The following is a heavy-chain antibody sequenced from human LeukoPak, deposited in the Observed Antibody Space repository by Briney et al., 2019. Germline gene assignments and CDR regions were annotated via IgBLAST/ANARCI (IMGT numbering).Heavy chain of an antibody. CDR3: AREYHRFSYYYMDV. CDR2: INHSGST. Sequence: PSETLSLTCVVYGGSFSGYYWSWIRQPPGKGLEWMGEINHSGSTNYNPSLKSRVTISVDTSKNQFSLKLSSVTAADTAVYYCAREYHRFSYYYMDVWGKGTTVTASS. J-gene: IGHJ6*03. CDR1: GGSFSGYY. D-gene: IGHD2-2*01. V-gene: IGHV4-34*01.